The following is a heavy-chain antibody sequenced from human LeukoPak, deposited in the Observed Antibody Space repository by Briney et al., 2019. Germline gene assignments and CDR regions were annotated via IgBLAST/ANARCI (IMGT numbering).Heavy chain of an antibody. CDR1: GFTFSSYW. CDR2: INSDGSST. J-gene: IGHJ6*02. CDR3: ARGGMVRGVDHYYGMDV. V-gene: IGHV3-74*01. Sequence: PGGALRLSCAASGFTFSSYWMHWVRQAPGKGLVWVSRINSDGSSTSYADSVKGRFTISRDNAKNTLYLQMNSLRAEGTAVYYCARGGMVRGVDHYYGMDVWGQGTTVTVSS. D-gene: IGHD3-10*01.